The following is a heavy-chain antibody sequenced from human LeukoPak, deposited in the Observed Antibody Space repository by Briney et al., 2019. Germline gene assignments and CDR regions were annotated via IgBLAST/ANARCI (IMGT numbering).Heavy chain of an antibody. J-gene: IGHJ3*02. V-gene: IGHV4-59*11. CDR3: ARLLNNDNAGYPDTFDM. D-gene: IGHD3-22*01. CDR2: IYYTGTT. CDR1: SGSISSHY. Sequence: PSETLSLTCTVSSGSISSHYWSWIRQSPERGLEWSGFIYYTGTTRYNPSLRGRVTMSVDSSRNHFSLKLTSMTAADTALYYCARLLNNDNAGYPDTFDMWGQGTMVTVSS.